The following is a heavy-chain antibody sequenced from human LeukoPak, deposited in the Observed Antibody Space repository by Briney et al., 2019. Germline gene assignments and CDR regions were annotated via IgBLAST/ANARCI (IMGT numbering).Heavy chain of an antibody. J-gene: IGHJ4*02. Sequence: ASVKVSCKASGYTFTGYYMHWVRQAPGQGLEWMGWINPNSGGTNYAQKFQGRVTMTRDTSISTAYMELSRLRSDDTAVYYCARGMITFGGVIGKDYWGQGTLVTVSS. CDR1: GYTFTGYY. CDR2: INPNSGGT. V-gene: IGHV1-2*02. D-gene: IGHD3-16*02. CDR3: ARGMITFGGVIGKDY.